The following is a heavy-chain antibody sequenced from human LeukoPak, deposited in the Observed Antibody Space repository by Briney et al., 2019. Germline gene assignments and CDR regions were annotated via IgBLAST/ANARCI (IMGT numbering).Heavy chain of an antibody. CDR2: IKQDGSEK. V-gene: IGHV3-7*01. CDR3: AGTLTIFGVVMTHTFDP. Sequence: SGGSLRLSCAASGFTFSSYWMSWVRQAPGKGLEWVANIKQDGSEKYYVDSVEGRFTISRDNAKNSLYLQMNSLRAEDTAVYYCAGTLTIFGVVMTHTFDPWGQGTLVTVSS. CDR1: GFTFSSYW. D-gene: IGHD3-3*01. J-gene: IGHJ5*02.